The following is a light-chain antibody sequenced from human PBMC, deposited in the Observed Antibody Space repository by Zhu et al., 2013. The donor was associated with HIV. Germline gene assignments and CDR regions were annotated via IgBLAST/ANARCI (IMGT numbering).Light chain of an antibody. CDR1: HDITNY. CDR3: QKYNSAPLT. Sequence: DIQMTQSPSSLSASVGERVTITCQASHDITNYLNWYQQKPGKAPKLLIYDASNLEPGVPSRFSGSGYGTHFTFTISSLQPEDIATYYCQKYNSAPLTFGPGTKVDIK. V-gene: IGKV1-33*01. J-gene: IGKJ3*01. CDR2: DAS.